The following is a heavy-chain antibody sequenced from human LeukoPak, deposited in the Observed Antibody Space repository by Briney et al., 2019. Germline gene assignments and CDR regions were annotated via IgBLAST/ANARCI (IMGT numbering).Heavy chain of an antibody. J-gene: IGHJ4*02. CDR2: ISSSSSYI. Sequence: GGSLRLSCAASGFTFSSYSMNWVRQAPGKGLEWVSSISSSSSYIYYADSAKGRFTISRDNAKNSLYLQMNSLRAEDTAVYYCARDESAGYSGYDLWGQGTLVTVSS. V-gene: IGHV3-21*01. CDR1: GFTFSSYS. D-gene: IGHD5-12*01. CDR3: ARDESAGYSGYDL.